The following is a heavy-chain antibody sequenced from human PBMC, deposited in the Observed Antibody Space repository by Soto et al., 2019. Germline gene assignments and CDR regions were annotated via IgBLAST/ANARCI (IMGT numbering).Heavy chain of an antibody. CDR2: INPRSGGT. Sequence: ASVKVSCKASGYIFANYAMQWVRQAPGQGLEWMGWINPRSGGTNFAQTFQGRVTMTTDTSISTVSMELSRLRSDDTAVYYCARGMPSSTHLGWLDPWGQGTLVTVSS. J-gene: IGHJ5*02. D-gene: IGHD2-2*01. CDR3: ARGMPSSTHLGWLDP. V-gene: IGHV1-2*02. CDR1: GYIFANYA.